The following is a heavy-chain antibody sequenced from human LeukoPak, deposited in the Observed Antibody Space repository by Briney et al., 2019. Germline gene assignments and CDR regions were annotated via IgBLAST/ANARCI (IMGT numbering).Heavy chain of an antibody. CDR2: INHSGST. J-gene: IGHJ4*02. CDR1: GGSFSGYY. D-gene: IGHD6-19*01. V-gene: IGHV4-34*01. Sequence: SETLSLTCAVYGGSFSGYYWSWIRQPPGKGLEWIGEINHSGSTNYNPSLKSRVTISVDKSKNQCSLKLSSVTAADTAVYYCARVSGWNPLEAAHLDYWGQGTLVTVSS. CDR3: ARVSGWNPLEAAHLDY.